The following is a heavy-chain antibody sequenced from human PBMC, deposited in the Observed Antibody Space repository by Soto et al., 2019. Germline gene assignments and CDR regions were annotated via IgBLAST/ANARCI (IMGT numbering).Heavy chain of an antibody. D-gene: IGHD5-18*01. CDR2: ISGSGGST. V-gene: IGHV3-23*04. CDR1: GFTFSRYA. Sequence: DVQLVESGGGLVQPGGSLRLSCAASGFTFSRYAMSWVRQAPGKGPEAVSAISGSGGSTYYADSVKGRFPISRDNSKNTLDLQMNGMRAEVTDVYYCAREPWIQLWSLYYFDYWGQGTLVTVSA. CDR3: AREPWIQLWSLYYFDY. J-gene: IGHJ4*02.